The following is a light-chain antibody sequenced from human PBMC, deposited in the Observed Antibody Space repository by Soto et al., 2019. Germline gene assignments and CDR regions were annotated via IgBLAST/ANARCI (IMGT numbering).Light chain of an antibody. V-gene: IGLV2-14*01. J-gene: IGLJ1*01. Sequence: QPASVSGSPGQSITISCTGTSSDVGGYNYVSWYQQHPGKAPKLMIYEVSNRPSGVSNRFSGSKSGNTASLTISGLQAEDEADYYCSSYTSSSTLGVFGTGTQLTVL. CDR2: EVS. CDR1: SSDVGGYNY. CDR3: SSYTSSSTLGV.